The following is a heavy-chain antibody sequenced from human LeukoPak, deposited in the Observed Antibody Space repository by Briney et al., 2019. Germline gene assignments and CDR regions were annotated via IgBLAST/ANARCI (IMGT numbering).Heavy chain of an antibody. CDR2: INPNSGGT. V-gene: IGHV1-2*02. Sequence: GASVNVSRNASAYTFSVYYMHLVRQAPGQGLELMGWINPNSGGTKYAQKFQGRVTMTRDTSISTAYMERSRLRADDRAVYYCGRDVTDWGQGTLVTVSS. CDR1: AYTFSVYY. J-gene: IGHJ4*02. CDR3: GRDVTD. D-gene: IGHD5-18*01.